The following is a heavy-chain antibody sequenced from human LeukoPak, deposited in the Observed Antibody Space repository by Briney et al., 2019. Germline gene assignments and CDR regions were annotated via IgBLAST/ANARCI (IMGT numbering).Heavy chain of an antibody. Sequence: PGGSLRLSCAASGFTFSDHYMDWVRQAPGKGLEWVGRTTNKANSYTTEYAASVKGRFTISRDDSKNSLYLQTNSLKTEDTAVYYCARIKRDGYNYDYWGQGTLVTVSS. J-gene: IGHJ4*02. CDR1: GFTFSDHY. CDR2: TTNKANSYTT. V-gene: IGHV3-72*01. D-gene: IGHD5-24*01. CDR3: ARIKRDGYNYDY.